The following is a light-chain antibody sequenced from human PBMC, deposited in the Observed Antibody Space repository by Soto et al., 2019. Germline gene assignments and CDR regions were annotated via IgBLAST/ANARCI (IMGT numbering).Light chain of an antibody. V-gene: IGKV3-20*01. CDR1: QSVSSSY. CDR3: QQYGSSPVT. CDR2: GAS. J-gene: IGKJ3*01. Sequence: ELVLTQSPGPLSLSPGERATLSCRASQSVSSSYLAWYQQKPGQSPRLLIYGASSRATVIPDRFSGSGSGTAFTLTISRLEPEDCAVYYCQQYGSSPVTFGPGTKVDIK.